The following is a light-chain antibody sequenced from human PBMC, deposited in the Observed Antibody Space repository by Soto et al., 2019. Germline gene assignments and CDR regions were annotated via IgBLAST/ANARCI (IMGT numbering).Light chain of an antibody. CDR2: DVN. CDR1: SSDVGGYNY. V-gene: IGLV2-11*01. Sequence: QSALTQPRSVSGSPGQSVTISCTGTSSDVGGYNYVSWYQHHPGKAPKLLIYDVNNRPSGVSDRFSGSKSGNTASLTISGLQTEDEADYYCSSYTSIITVVFGGGTKLTVL. J-gene: IGLJ2*01. CDR3: SSYTSIITVV.